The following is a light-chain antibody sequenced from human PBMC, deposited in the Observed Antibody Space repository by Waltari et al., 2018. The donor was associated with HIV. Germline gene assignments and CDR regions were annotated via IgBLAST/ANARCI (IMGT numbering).Light chain of an antibody. J-gene: IGKJ1*01. CDR3: QQYGNSPWT. V-gene: IGKV3-20*01. Sequence: ETVLTQSPGTLSLSPGERATLSCRASQSVSSSYLAWYQQKPGQTPRLRIYGASSRATGIPHRFSGSGSGTDFTLTISRLEPEDFAVYYCQQYGNSPWTFGQGTKVEIK. CDR1: QSVSSSY. CDR2: GAS.